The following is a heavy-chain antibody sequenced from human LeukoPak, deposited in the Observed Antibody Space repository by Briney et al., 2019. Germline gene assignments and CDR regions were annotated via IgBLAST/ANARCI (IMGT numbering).Heavy chain of an antibody. Sequence: ASVNVSCKASGYSFTSNYIHWVRQAPGQGLEWMGMIYPRDGSTSYAQKFQGRVTVTRNTSISTAYMELSSLRSEDTAVYYCARALRSTPRRIAAAGKNWFDPWGQGTLVTVSS. CDR2: IYPRDGST. V-gene: IGHV1-46*01. CDR3: ARALRSTPRRIAAAGKNWFDP. CDR1: GYSFTSNY. J-gene: IGHJ5*02. D-gene: IGHD6-13*01.